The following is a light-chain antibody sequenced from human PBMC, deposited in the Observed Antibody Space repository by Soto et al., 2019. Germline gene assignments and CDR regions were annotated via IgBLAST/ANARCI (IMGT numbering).Light chain of an antibody. J-gene: IGLJ1*01. CDR1: SSDVGGYNY. CDR3: SSYTSSTAYV. V-gene: IGLV2-14*01. Sequence: QSALTRPASVSGSPGQSITISCTGTSSDVGGYNYVSWYQLHPGKAPKLMVYEVSNRPSGVSNRFSGSKSGNTASLTISGLQAEDESHYYCSSYTSSTAYVFGTGTKVTVL. CDR2: EVS.